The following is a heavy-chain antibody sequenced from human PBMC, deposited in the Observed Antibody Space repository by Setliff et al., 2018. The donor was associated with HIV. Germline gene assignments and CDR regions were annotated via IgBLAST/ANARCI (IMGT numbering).Heavy chain of an antibody. CDR3: VADPSISMVRGLILGSTFDI. Sequence: VKVSCKASGFTFTDSAVQWVRQTRGQRLEWIGWIVVGRGNTNYAQQFQGRVTITRDMSTSTAYMELSSLRSEDTAVYYCVADPSISMVRGLILGSTFDIWGQGTMVTVS. CDR1: GFTFTDSA. CDR2: IVVGRGNT. J-gene: IGHJ3*02. D-gene: IGHD3-10*01. V-gene: IGHV1-58*01.